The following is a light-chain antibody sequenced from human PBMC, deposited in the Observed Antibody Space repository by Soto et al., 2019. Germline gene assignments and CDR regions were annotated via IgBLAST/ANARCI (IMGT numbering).Light chain of an antibody. V-gene: IGLV2-14*01. CDR3: SSYTSSTTPVYV. CDR1: SSDVGGYKY. J-gene: IGLJ1*01. CDR2: EVS. Sequence: QSVLTQPASVSGSPGQSITISCTGTSSDVGGYKYVSWYQQHPGKAPKLMIYEVSNRPSGVSNRFSGSESGNTASLTISGLQAEDEADYYCSSYTSSTTPVYVFGTGTKVTAL.